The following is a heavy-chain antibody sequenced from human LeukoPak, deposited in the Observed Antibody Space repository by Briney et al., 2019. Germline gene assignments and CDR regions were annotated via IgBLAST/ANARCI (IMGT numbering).Heavy chain of an antibody. Sequence: GGSLRLSCAASGFTFSSYWMSWVRQAPGKGLEWVAAIKQDGSEKDFVDSVKGRFTISRDNAKNSLYLQMNSLRAEDTALYYCARVGYYYHYWGQGTLVTVSS. V-gene: IGHV3-7*01. CDR2: IKQDGSEK. CDR3: ARVGYYYHY. D-gene: IGHD3-22*01. CDR1: GFTFSSYW. J-gene: IGHJ4*02.